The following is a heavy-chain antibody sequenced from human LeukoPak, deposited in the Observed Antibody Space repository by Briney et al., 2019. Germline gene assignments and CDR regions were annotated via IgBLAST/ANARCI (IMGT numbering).Heavy chain of an antibody. V-gene: IGHV3-74*01. CDR3: TRGNSPYFDAYDI. Sequence: GGSLRLSCAASGFMFSSNWMSWVRLAPGKGLVWVSHIYSDVRSTSYADSVKGRFTISRDNARNTLYLQMNSLRAEDTAVYYCTRGNSPYFDAYDIWGQGTMVTVSS. D-gene: IGHD2-21*01. CDR1: GFMFSSNW. J-gene: IGHJ3*02. CDR2: IYSDVRST.